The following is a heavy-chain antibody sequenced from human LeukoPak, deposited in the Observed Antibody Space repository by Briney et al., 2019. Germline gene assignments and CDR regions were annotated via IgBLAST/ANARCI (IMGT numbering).Heavy chain of an antibody. CDR2: IYYSGST. CDR3: ARQVVGAPFDN. V-gene: IGHV4-59*01. CDR1: GGSISSYY. J-gene: IGHJ4*02. Sequence: SETLSLTCTVSGGSISSYYWSWIRQPPGKGLEWIGYIYYSGSTNYNPSLKSRVTISVDTSKNQFSLKLSSVTAADTAVYYCARQVVGAPFDNWGQGTLVTVSS. D-gene: IGHD1-26*01.